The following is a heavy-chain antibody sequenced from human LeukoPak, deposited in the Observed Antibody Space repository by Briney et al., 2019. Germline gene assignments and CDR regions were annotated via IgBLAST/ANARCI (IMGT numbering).Heavy chain of an antibody. D-gene: IGHD3-3*01. V-gene: IGHV3-21*01. Sequence: GGSLRLSCAASVFTFSSYSMNWVRQAPGKGLEWVSSISSSSSYIYYADSVKGRFTISRDNAKNSLYLQMNSLRAEDTAVYYCAREWLSYYDFWSGSLDYWGQRTLVTVPS. CDR2: ISSSSSYI. CDR3: AREWLSYYDFWSGSLDY. CDR1: VFTFSSYS. J-gene: IGHJ4*02.